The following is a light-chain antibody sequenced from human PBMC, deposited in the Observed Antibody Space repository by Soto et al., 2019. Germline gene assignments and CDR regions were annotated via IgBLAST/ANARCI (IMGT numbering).Light chain of an antibody. CDR1: SSDLGAYDS. J-gene: IGLJ1*01. CDR3: CSYTTNNTLV. V-gene: IGLV2-14*01. Sequence: QSVLTQPASVSGSPGQSITISCTGTSSDLGAYDSVSWYRQHPGKAPKVMIYDVTYRPSGVSSRFSGSKSGNTASLTISGLQADDEADCYCCSYTTNNTLVFGTGTKLTVL. CDR2: DVT.